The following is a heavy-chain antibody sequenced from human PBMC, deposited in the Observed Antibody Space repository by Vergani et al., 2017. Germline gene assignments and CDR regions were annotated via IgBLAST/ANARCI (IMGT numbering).Heavy chain of an antibody. V-gene: IGHV3-30-3*01. CDR1: GSTFSSYA. J-gene: IGHJ6*03. CDR2: ISYDGTNK. Sequence: VQLVESGGGLVQPGGSLRLSCAASGSTFSSYAMNWVRQAPGKGLEWVALISYDGTNKYYTNSVRGRFTISRDNSKSTLFLQMNSLRVEDMAVYYCARDRGDWRYSRYFYNYYMDVWGKGTTVTVSS. CDR3: ARDRGDWRYSRYFYNYYMDV. D-gene: IGHD2-8*02.